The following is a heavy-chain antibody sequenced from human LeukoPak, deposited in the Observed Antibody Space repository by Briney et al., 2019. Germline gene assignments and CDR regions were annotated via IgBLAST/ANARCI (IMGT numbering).Heavy chain of an antibody. CDR2: IKQDGSEK. CDR3: ARAIWFGELYYMDV. CDR1: EFTFSSYW. J-gene: IGHJ6*03. V-gene: IGHV3-7*01. D-gene: IGHD3-10*01. Sequence: GGSLRLSCAASEFTFSSYWMSWVRQAPGKGLEWVANIKQDGSEKYYVDSVKGRFTTSRDNAKNSLYLQMNSLRAEDTAVYYCARAIWFGELYYMDVWGKGTTVTVSS.